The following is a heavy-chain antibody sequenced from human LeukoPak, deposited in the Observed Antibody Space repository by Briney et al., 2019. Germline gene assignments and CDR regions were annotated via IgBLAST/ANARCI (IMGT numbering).Heavy chain of an antibody. CDR2: ISSSSSTI. CDR3: AELGITMIGGV. J-gene: IGHJ6*04. D-gene: IGHD3-10*02. CDR1: GFTFSSYE. V-gene: IGHV3-48*03. Sequence: GGSLRLSCAASGFTFSSYEMNWVRQAPGKGLEWVSYISSSSSTIYYADSVKGRFTISRDNAKSSLYLQMNSLRAEDTAVYYCAELGITMIGGVWGKGTTVTISS.